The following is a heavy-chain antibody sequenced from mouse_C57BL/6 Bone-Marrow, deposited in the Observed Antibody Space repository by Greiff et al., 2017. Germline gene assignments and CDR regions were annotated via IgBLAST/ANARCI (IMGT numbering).Heavy chain of an antibody. J-gene: IGHJ2*01. Sequence: QVHVKQPGAELVKPGASVKLSCKASGYTFTSYWMHWVKQRPGQGLEWIGMIHPNSGSTNYNEKFKSKATLTVDKSSSTAYMQLSSLTSEDSAFYYCANGYYYFDYWGQGTTLTVSS. CDR1: GYTFTSYW. D-gene: IGHD2-3*01. CDR3: ANGYYYFDY. CDR2: IHPNSGST. V-gene: IGHV1-64*01.